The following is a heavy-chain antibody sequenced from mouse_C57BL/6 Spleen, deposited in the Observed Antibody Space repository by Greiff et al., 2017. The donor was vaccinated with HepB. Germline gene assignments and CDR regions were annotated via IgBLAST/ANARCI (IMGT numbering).Heavy chain of an antibody. D-gene: IGHD2-2*01. CDR2: IYPGDGDT. V-gene: IGHV1-82*01. CDR1: GYAFSSSW. J-gene: IGHJ1*03. Sequence: QLQRSGPELVKPGASVKISCKASGYAFSSSWMNWVKQRPGKGLEWIGRIYPGDGDTNYNGKFKGKATLTADKSSSTAYMQLSSLTSEDSAVYFCARFGYTGYFDVWGTGTTVTVSS. CDR3: ARFGYTGYFDV.